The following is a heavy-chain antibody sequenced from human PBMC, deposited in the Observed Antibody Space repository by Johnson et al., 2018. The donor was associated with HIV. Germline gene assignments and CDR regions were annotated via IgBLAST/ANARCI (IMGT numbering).Heavy chain of an antibody. V-gene: IGHV3-9*01. Sequence: VQLVESGGGLVQPGGPLRLSCAASGFTFDDYAMHWVRQAPGKGLEWVSGISWNSGSTGYAYSVKGRFTISRDNAKNSLYLQMNSLRAEDTALYFCAKDIRVKELRFLERLLVLGIFDIWVQGTMVTVSS. CDR3: AKDIRVKELRFLERLLVLGIFDI. J-gene: IGHJ3*02. D-gene: IGHD3-3*01. CDR2: ISWNSGST. CDR1: GFTFDDYA.